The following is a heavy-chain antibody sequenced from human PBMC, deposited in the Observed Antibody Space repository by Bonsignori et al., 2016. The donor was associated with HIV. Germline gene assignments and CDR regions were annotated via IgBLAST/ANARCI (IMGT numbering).Heavy chain of an antibody. CDR1: GFTFSSYA. Sequence: GESLKISCAASGFTFSSYAMHWVRQAPGKGLEWVAVISYDGSNKYYADSVKGRFTISRDNSKNTLYLQMNSLRAEDTAVYYCARSRGVKNHNDYWAREPWSPSPQ. J-gene: IGHJ4*02. CDR3: ARSRGVKNHNDY. CDR2: ISYDGSNK. D-gene: IGHD3-22*01. V-gene: IGHV3-30-3*01.